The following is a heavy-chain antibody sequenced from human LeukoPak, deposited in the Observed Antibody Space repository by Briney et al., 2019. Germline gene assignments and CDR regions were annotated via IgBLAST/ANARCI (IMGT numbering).Heavy chain of an antibody. J-gene: IGHJ4*02. CDR2: IYYSGST. CDR3: ARDRAAAGIDY. D-gene: IGHD6-13*01. Sequence: SQTLSLTCTVSGGSVFSGGYYWSWIRQHPGKGLEWIGYIYYSGSTHYNPSLKSRVTISVDTSKNQFSLKLSSVTAADTAVYYCARDRAAAGIDYWGQGTLVTVSS. CDR1: GGSVFSGGYY. V-gene: IGHV4-31*03.